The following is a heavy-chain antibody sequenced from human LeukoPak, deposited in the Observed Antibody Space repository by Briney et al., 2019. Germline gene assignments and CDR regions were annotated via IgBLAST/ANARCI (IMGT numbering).Heavy chain of an antibody. CDR3: ARDLRELLSYYGMDV. V-gene: IGHV1-69*01. CDR2: IIPIFGTA. J-gene: IGHJ6*02. D-gene: IGHD1-26*01. CDR1: GGTFSSYA. Sequence: ASVRVSCKASGGTFSSYAISWVRQAPGQGLEWMGGIIPIFGTANYAQKFQGRVTITADESTSTAYMELSSLRSEDTAVYYCARDLRELLSYYGMDVWGQGTTVTVSS.